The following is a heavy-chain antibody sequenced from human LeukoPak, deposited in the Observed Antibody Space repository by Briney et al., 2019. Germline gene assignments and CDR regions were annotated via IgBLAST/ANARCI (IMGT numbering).Heavy chain of an antibody. V-gene: IGHV1-18*01. D-gene: IGHD6-13*01. Sequence: ASVKVSCKASGYIFINYGICWVRQAPGQGLEWMGWISAYSGNTKYAQKFQGRLTMITDTSTSTAYMDLRSLRSDDTAVYYCARSPAPTRSSWLYFDYWGQGTLVTVSS. CDR2: ISAYSGNT. CDR1: GYIFINYG. J-gene: IGHJ4*02. CDR3: ARSPAPTRSSWLYFDY.